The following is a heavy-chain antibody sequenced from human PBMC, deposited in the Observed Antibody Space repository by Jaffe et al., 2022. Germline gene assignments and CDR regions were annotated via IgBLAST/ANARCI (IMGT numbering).Heavy chain of an antibody. D-gene: IGHD3-10*01. CDR3: ARGRITMVRGVRRPNWFAP. CDR1: GGSISTYY. J-gene: IGHJ5*02. V-gene: IGHV4-59*01. CDR2: IYYTGSA. Sequence: QVQLQESGPGLVKPSETLSLTCTVSGGSISTYYWSWIRQPPGKGLEWIGYIYYTGSANYNPSLKSRVTISVDTSKNQFSLKLSSVTAADTAVYYCARGRITMVRGVRRPNWFAPWGQGTLVTVSS.